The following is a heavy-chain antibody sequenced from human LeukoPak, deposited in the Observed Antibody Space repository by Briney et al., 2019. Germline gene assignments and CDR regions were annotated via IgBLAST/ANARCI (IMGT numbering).Heavy chain of an antibody. D-gene: IGHD1-26*01. CDR1: GGSSSSSNW. Sequence: SETLSLTCAVSGGSSSSSNWWNWVRQPPGKGLEWIGHLYYSGSISYNSSLKSRVTISVDTSKNQFSLKLTSVTAADTAVYYCARFPYSGISHYFDYWGQGTPVTVSS. V-gene: IGHV4-4*02. CDR3: ARFPYSGISHYFDY. CDR2: LYYSGSI. J-gene: IGHJ4*02.